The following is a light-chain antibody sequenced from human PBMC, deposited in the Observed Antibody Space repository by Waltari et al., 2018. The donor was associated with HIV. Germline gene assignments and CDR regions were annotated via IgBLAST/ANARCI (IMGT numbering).Light chain of an antibody. J-gene: IGLJ3*02. CDR1: SRYVNHYNY. Sequence: QSALTQPRSVSGSPGQSVTIPCTGTSRYVNHYNYVSWYQHHPGEAPKLVIFGVNKRPSGVPDRFSGSNAGNTPSLTISGLQAEDEGHYYCCSYAGSNIHWVFGGGTKLTVL. V-gene: IGLV2-11*01. CDR3: CSYAGSNIHWV. CDR2: GVN.